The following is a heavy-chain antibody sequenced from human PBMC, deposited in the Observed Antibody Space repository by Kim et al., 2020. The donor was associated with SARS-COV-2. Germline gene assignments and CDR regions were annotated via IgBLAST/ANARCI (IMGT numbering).Heavy chain of an antibody. CDR1: GFTFSAYD. D-gene: IGHD3-16*01. J-gene: IGHJ3*02. V-gene: IGHV3-48*02. CDR2: LTKSSTTI. CDR3: VRDRMGVDFNM. Sequence: GGSLRLSCATSGFTFSAYDMNWVRQAPGKGLEWLSFLTKSSTTIYYADSVEGRFTISRDNAKNSLFLQMNSLRDEDTALYYCVRDRMGVDFNMWGQGKMV.